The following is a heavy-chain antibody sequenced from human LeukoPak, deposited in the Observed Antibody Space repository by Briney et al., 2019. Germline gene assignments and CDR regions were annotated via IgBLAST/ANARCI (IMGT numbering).Heavy chain of an antibody. CDR3: AREAVTTKAFDY. V-gene: IGHV1-69*06. D-gene: IGHD4-17*01. J-gene: IGHJ4*02. CDR1: GGTFSSYA. CDR2: IIPIFGPA. Sequence: SVKVSCKASGGTFSSYAISWVRQAPGQGLEWMGGIIPIFGPADYAQTFQGRVTITADKSTSTAYMELSSLKSEDTAVYYCAREAVTTKAFDYWGQGTLVTVSS.